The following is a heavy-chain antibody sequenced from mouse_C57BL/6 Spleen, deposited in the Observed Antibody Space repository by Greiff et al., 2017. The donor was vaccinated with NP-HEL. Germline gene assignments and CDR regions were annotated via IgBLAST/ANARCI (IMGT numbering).Heavy chain of an antibody. CDR1: GYTFTGYW. D-gene: IGHD3-2*02. CDR2: ILPGSGST. V-gene: IGHV1-9*01. Sequence: QVQLQQSGAELMKPGASVKLSCKATGYTFTGYWIEWVKQRPGHGLEWIGEILPGSGSTNYNEKFKGKATFTADTSSNTAYMQISSLTTEDSAIHYWARSAQATIAYWGQGTLVTVSA. J-gene: IGHJ3*01. CDR3: ARSAQATIAY.